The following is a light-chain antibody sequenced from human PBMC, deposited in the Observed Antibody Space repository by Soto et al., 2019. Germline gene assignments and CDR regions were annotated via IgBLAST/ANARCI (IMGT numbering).Light chain of an antibody. CDR2: AAS. Sequence: DIQMTQSPSSLSASVGDRVTITCRASQSISTYLNRYQQTPGKAPKLLIYAASSLQSGVPSRFSGSGSGTDFTLTISSLHPEDSATYYCQQSYSTPPTFGQGTKVDIK. CDR3: QQSYSTPPT. V-gene: IGKV1-39*01. CDR1: QSISTY. J-gene: IGKJ1*01.